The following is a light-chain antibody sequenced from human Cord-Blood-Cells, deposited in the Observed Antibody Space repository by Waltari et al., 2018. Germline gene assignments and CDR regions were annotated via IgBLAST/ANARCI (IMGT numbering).Light chain of an antibody. V-gene: IGLV2-14*01. Sequence: QSALTQPASVSGSPGQSIPISCTGTSSDVGGYNYVSWYQQHPGKAPKLMIYAVSNRPSGVSNGFPGSKSGNTASLTISGLQAEDEADYYCSSYTSSSTLVFGTGTKVTVL. CDR1: SSDVGGYNY. CDR2: AVS. CDR3: SSYTSSSTLV. J-gene: IGLJ1*01.